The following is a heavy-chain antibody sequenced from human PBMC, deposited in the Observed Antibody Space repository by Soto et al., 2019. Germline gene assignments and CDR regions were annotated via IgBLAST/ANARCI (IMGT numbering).Heavy chain of an antibody. V-gene: IGHV4-59*08. CDR3: ASQSADGVGGTGIDY. D-gene: IGHD2-8*01. Sequence: QVQLQESGPGLVKPSETLSLTCTVSGGSISSYYWSWIRQPPGKGLEWIGYIYYSGSTNYNPSLTSGVTISVDTSKNQFSLKLRSVTAADTAVYYCASQSADGVGGTGIDYWGQGTLVTVSS. J-gene: IGHJ4*02. CDR1: GGSISSYY. CDR2: IYYSGST.